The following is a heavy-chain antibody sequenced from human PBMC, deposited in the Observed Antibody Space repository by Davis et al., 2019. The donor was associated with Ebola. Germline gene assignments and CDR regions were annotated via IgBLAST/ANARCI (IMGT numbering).Heavy chain of an antibody. V-gene: IGHV4-34*01. Sequence: MPSETLSLTCAVYGGSFSGYYWSWIRQPPGKGLEWIGEINHSGSTNYNPSLKSRVTMSIDTSKNQFSLKLSSVTAADTAVYYCARVLVVLTAISFDYWGQGTLVTVSS. CDR1: GGSFSGYY. CDR3: ARVLVVLTAISFDY. D-gene: IGHD2-21*02. CDR2: INHSGST. J-gene: IGHJ4*02.